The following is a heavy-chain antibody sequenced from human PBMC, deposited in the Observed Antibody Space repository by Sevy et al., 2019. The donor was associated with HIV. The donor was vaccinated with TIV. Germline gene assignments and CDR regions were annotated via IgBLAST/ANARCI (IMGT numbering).Heavy chain of an antibody. Sequence: GGSLRLSCAASGFTLSRYAMSWVRQDPGKGLEWISGSASSDGRTFYADSVMGRFTISRDDSKNTLFLDMSGLRADDTALYYCAKHLLGHRYSGLHLRGLGTLVTVSS. V-gene: IGHV3-23*01. CDR1: GFTLSRYA. CDR2: SASSDGRT. D-gene: IGHD3-10*01. CDR3: AKHLLGHRYSGLHL. J-gene: IGHJ4*02.